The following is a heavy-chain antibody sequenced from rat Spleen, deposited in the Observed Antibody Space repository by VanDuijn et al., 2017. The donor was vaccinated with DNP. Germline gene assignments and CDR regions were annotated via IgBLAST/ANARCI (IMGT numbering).Heavy chain of an antibody. CDR1: GFTFSDYN. J-gene: IGHJ1*01. V-gene: IGHV5-7*01. D-gene: IGHD3-1*01. CDR3: ARGSTSIYWYFDF. Sequence: EVQLVESGGGLVQPGRSLKLSCAASGFTFSDYNMAWVRQAPKKGLEWVATISYDGSKTYYRDSVKGRFTISRDNAKNTLYLQMDSLRSEDTATYYCARGSTSIYWYFDFWGPGTMVTVSS. CDR2: ISYDGSKT.